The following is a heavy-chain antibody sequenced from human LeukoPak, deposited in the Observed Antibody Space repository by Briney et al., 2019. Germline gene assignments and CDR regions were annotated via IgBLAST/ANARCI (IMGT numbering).Heavy chain of an antibody. V-gene: IGHV3-7*01. D-gene: IGHD3-3*01. J-gene: IGHJ4*02. CDR2: IKQDGSEK. CDR1: GFTFSSYW. CDR3: ERDRSIFGVVILDY. Sequence: GGSLRLSCAASGFTFSSYWMSWVRQAPGKGLGWVANIKQDGSEKYYVDSVKGRFTISRDNAKNSLYLQMNSLRAEDTAVYYCERDRSIFGVVILDYWGQGTLVTVSS.